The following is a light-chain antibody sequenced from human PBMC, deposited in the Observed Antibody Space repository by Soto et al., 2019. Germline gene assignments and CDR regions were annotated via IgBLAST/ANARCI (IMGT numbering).Light chain of an antibody. CDR1: SSNIGSNY. CDR3: AAWDDSLSGHVV. Sequence: QSVLTQPPSASGTPGQRVTISCSGSSSNIGSNYVYWYQQLPGTAHKLLIYRNNQRPSGVPDRFSGSKSGTSASLAMSGLRSEDEADYYCAAWDDSLSGHVVFGGGTKLTVL. V-gene: IGLV1-47*01. J-gene: IGLJ2*01. CDR2: RNN.